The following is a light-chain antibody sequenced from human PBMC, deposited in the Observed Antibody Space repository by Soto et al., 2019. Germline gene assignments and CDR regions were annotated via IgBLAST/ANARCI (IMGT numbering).Light chain of an antibody. J-gene: IGLJ1*01. CDR1: RSDIGSYNY. V-gene: IGLV2-14*01. CDR2: GVS. CDR3: ISYTGSSTSYV. Sequence: QSVLTQPASVSGSPGQSITISCSGTRSDIGSYNYVAWYQQFPGKTPKILIYGVSNRPSGVSSRFSGSKSGNTASLTISGLQAEDEADYYCISYTGSSTSYVFGSGTKPPS.